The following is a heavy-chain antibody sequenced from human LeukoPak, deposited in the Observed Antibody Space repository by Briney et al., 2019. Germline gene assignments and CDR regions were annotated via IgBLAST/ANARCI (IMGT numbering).Heavy chain of an antibody. J-gene: IGHJ6*02. CDR3: ARNNPVDYYNNYGMDV. CDR1: GDSTSSFY. D-gene: IGHD1/OR15-1a*01. CDR2: FYNSGNI. V-gene: IGHV4-4*07. Sequence: SETLSLTCIVSGDSTSSFYWNWIRQSAGKGLEWIGRFYNSGNIKYNPSLKSRVTMSVDTSQKQFSLKLSSVTAADTAVYYCARNNPVDYYNNYGMDVWGQGITVTVSS.